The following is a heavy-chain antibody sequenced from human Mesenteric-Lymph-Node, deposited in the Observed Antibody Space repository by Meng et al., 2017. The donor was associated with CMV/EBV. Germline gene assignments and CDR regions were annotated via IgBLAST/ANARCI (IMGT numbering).Heavy chain of an antibody. CDR2: ISSSSSYI. CDR3: ARVLSGSFPGSQYFDR. D-gene: IGHD1-26*01. J-gene: IGHJ5*02. V-gene: IGHV3-21*01. Sequence: GESLKISCAASGFTFSSYSMNWVRQAPGKGLEWVSSISSSSSYIYYADSVKGRFTISRDNAKNSLYLQMNSLRAEDTAVYYCARVLSGSFPGSQYFDRWGQGTLVTVSS. CDR1: GFTFSSYS.